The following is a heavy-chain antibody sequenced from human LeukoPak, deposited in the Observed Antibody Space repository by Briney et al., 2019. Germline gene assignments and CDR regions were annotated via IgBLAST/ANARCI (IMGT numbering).Heavy chain of an antibody. Sequence: GASVKVSCKASGYTFTSYAMNWVRQAPGQGLEWMGWINTNTGNPTYAQGFTGRFVFSLDTSVSTAYLQISSLRAEDTAVYYCARGSHCSGGSCYYIAFGYWGQGTLVTVSS. J-gene: IGHJ4*02. D-gene: IGHD2-15*01. CDR3: ARGSHCSGGSCYYIAFGY. CDR1: GYTFTSYA. V-gene: IGHV7-4-1*02. CDR2: INTNTGNP.